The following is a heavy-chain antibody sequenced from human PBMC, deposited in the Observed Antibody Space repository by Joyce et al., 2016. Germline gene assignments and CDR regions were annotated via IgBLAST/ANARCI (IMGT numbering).Heavy chain of an antibody. CDR2: IYYTGST. V-gene: IGHV4-31*11. CDR3: ATARNIVEGYWFDP. D-gene: IGHD3-22*01. J-gene: IGHJ5*02. Sequence: QVQLQESGPGLVKPSQTLSLTCAVSGGSVSREGDYWSWIRQHPEKGLQWIGYIYYTGSTYFNPSLESRVSISLDTSKNRFSLKLTSVTAADTAVYFCATARNIVEGYWFDPWGQGSLVTVSS. CDR1: GGSVSREGDY.